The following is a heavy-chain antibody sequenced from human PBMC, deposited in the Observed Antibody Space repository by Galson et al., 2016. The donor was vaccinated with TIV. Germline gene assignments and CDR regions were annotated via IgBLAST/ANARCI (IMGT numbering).Heavy chain of an antibody. CDR2: ITPINGDT. D-gene: IGHD3-9*01. Sequence: SCKASGYMFTDYYIHWVRQAPGQGLEWMGWITPINGDTKYAQEFQGRVAMTRDKSISTAYLELTRVTTDDTAVYYCARDRNTYYFDIPFDYWGQGTLVTVSS. J-gene: IGHJ4*02. CDR3: ARDRNTYYFDIPFDY. V-gene: IGHV1-2*02. CDR1: GYMFTDYY.